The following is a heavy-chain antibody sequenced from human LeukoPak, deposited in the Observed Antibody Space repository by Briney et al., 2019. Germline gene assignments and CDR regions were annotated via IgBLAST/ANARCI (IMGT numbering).Heavy chain of an antibody. D-gene: IGHD3-22*01. CDR3: AKQIAMIVEAFDI. V-gene: IGHV3-23*01. J-gene: IGHJ3*02. Sequence: GGSLRLSCAASGFTFSSYEMNWVRQAPGKGLEWVSAISGSGGSTYYADSVKGRFTISRDNSKNTLYLQMNSLRAEDTAVYYCAKQIAMIVEAFDIWGQGTMVTVSS. CDR1: GFTFSSYE. CDR2: ISGSGGST.